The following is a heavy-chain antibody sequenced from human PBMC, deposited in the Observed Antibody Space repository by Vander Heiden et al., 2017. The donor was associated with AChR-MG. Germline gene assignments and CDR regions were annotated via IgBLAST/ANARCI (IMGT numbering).Heavy chain of an antibody. Sequence: QPQLQESGSGLVKPSQTLPLTCAVPAGSISSGGYSWFCIRQPPGKGLEWIGYIYHSGSTYYNPSLKSRVTISVDRSKNQFSLKLSSVTAADTAVYYCARTTTVVTPEGAFDIWGQGTMVTVSS. CDR2: IYHSGST. CDR1: AGSISSGGYS. D-gene: IGHD4-17*01. J-gene: IGHJ3*02. V-gene: IGHV4-30-2*01. CDR3: ARTTTVVTPEGAFDI.